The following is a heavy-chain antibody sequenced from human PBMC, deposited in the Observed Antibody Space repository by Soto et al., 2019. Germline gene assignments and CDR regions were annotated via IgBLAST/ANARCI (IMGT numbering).Heavy chain of an antibody. CDR1: GGSVSSGSYY. V-gene: IGHV4-61*01. CDR2: IYYSGST. Sequence: PSETLSLTCTVSGGSVSSGSYYWSWIRQPPGKGLEWIGYIYYSGSTNYNPSLKSRVTMSVDTSKNQFSLKLSSVTAADTAVYYCARAGDYYGSGSYYRFDPWGQGTLVTVSS. J-gene: IGHJ5*02. D-gene: IGHD3-10*01. CDR3: ARAGDYYGSGSYYRFDP.